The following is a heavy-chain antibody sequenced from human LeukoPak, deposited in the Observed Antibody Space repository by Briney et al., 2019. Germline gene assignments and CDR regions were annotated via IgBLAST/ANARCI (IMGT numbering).Heavy chain of an antibody. CDR3: ARDGGVAPHNWFDP. V-gene: IGHV4-30-4*07. CDR2: IYYSVNT. J-gene: IGHJ5*02. D-gene: IGHD2-8*02. Sequence: SETLSLTCAVSGGSISSGGYSWSWIRQPPGKGLEWIGYIYYSVNTYYSPSLKSRVTISVDTSKNQFSLKLSSVTATDTAVYYCARDGGVAPHNWFDPWGQGTLVTVSS. CDR1: GGSISSGGYS.